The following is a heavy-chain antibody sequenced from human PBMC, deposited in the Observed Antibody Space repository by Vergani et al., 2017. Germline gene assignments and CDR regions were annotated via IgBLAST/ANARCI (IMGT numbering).Heavy chain of an antibody. J-gene: IGHJ4*02. V-gene: IGHV4-59*01. CDR3: ARSGWERKFDY. CDR2: IYYSGST. Sequence: QVQLQESGPGLVKPSETLSLTCTVSGGSISSYYWSWIRQPPGKGLEWIGYIYYSGSTNYNPSLKSRVTISVDTSKNQFSLKLSSVTAADTAVYYCARSGWERKFDYWGQGTLVTVSS. D-gene: IGHD1-26*01. CDR1: GGSISSYY.